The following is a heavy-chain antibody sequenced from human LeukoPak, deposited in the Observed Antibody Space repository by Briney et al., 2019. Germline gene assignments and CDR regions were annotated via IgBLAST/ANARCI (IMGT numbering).Heavy chain of an antibody. V-gene: IGHV1-8*01. D-gene: IGHD2-21*02. Sequence: ASVKVPCKASGYTFTSYDTNWVRQATGQGLEWMGWMNPNSGDTGYAQKFQGRLTMTRNTSISTAYMELSSLGSEDTALYYCATKTVMDSWGQGTLVTVSS. J-gene: IGHJ4*02. CDR1: GYTFTSYD. CDR3: ATKTVMDS. CDR2: MNPNSGDT.